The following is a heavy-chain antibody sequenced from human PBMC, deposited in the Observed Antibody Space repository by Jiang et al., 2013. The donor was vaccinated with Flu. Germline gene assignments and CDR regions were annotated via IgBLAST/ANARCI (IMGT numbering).Heavy chain of an antibody. CDR3: ARYGGPTLAANWFDF. J-gene: IGHJ5*01. V-gene: IGHV5-51*03. CDR2: IYPDDSKS. CDR1: GYSFYGFW. Sequence: GAEVKKPGESLKISCKGSGYSFYGFWIVWVRQMPGKGLEWMGMIYPDDSKSRYSPSFQGQVTISADKSISTAYLQWSSLKASGTAMYYCARYGGPTLAANWFDFWGQGTLVTVSS. D-gene: IGHD1-26*01.